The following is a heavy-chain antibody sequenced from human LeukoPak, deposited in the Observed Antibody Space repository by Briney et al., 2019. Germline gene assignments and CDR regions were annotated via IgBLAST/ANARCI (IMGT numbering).Heavy chain of an antibody. CDR1: GYTFTSYA. V-gene: IGHV1-3*01. CDR3: ARDRRWSGYDYGLNNWWFDP. CDR2: INAGNGNT. J-gene: IGHJ5*02. D-gene: IGHD5-12*01. Sequence: ASVKVSCKASGYTFTSYAMHWVRQAPGQRLEWMGWINAGNGNTKYSQKFLGRVTITRDTSASTAYMELSSLRSEDTAVYYCARDRRWSGYDYGLNNWWFDPWGQGTLVTVSS.